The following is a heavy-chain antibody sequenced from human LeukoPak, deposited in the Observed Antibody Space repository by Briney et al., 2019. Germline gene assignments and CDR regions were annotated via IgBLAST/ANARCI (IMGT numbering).Heavy chain of an antibody. V-gene: IGHV1-69*06. CDR1: GGTFSSYA. J-gene: IGHJ4*02. CDR3: AAEDYYDSSGYLDY. CDR2: IIPIFGTA. D-gene: IGHD3-22*01. Sequence: ASVKVSCKASGGTFSSYAISWVRQAPGQGLEWMGGIIPIFGTANYAQKFQGRVTITADKSTSTAYMELSSLRSEDTAVYYCAAEDYYDSSGYLDYWGQGTLVTVSS.